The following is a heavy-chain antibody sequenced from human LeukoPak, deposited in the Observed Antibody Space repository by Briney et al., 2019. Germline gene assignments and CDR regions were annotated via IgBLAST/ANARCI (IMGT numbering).Heavy chain of an antibody. D-gene: IGHD3-16*02. CDR1: GFTFSSYG. CDR2: ISGSGGNT. Sequence: PGGSLRLSCAASGFTFSSYGMSWVRQAPGKGPEWVSVISGSGGNTYYADSVKGRFTISRDNSKNTLYLQMISLRAEDTAVYYCAKRVSTYGGVLAPDFDYWGQGTLVTVSS. V-gene: IGHV3-23*01. CDR3: AKRVSTYGGVLAPDFDY. J-gene: IGHJ4*02.